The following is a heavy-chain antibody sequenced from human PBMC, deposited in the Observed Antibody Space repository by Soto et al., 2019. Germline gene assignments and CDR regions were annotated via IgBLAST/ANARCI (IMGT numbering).Heavy chain of an antibody. CDR2: ISGSGGST. V-gene: IGHV3-23*01. Sequence: GGSLRLFCAASGFTFSSYAMSWVRQAPGKGLEWVSAISGSGGSTYYADSVKGRFTISRDNSKNTLYLQMNSLRAEDTAVYYCAKEILTGSPAPDYYGMDVWGQGTTVTVSS. D-gene: IGHD3-9*01. CDR3: AKEILTGSPAPDYYGMDV. CDR1: GFTFSSYA. J-gene: IGHJ6*02.